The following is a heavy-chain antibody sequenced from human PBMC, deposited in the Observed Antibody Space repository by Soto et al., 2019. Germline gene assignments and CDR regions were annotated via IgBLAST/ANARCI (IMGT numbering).Heavy chain of an antibody. Sequence: PGGSLRLSCAASGFTFSSYGMHWVRQAPGKGLEWVAVISYDGSNKYYADSVKGRFTISRDNSKNTLYLQMNSLRAEDTAVYYCAKDPGSGSYPHYFDYWGQGTLVTAPQ. J-gene: IGHJ4*02. D-gene: IGHD1-26*01. V-gene: IGHV3-30*18. CDR2: ISYDGSNK. CDR1: GFTFSSYG. CDR3: AKDPGSGSYPHYFDY.